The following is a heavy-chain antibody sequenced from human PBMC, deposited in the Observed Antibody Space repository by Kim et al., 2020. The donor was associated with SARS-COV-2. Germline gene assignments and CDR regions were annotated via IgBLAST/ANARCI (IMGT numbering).Heavy chain of an antibody. D-gene: IGHD6-19*01. V-gene: IGHV1-69*13. CDR1: GGTFSSYA. CDR3: ARDDFESSGWSPYYYYGMDV. CDR2: IIPIFGTA. J-gene: IGHJ6*02. Sequence: SVKVSCKASGGTFSSYAISWVRQAPGQGLEWMGGIIPIFGTANYAQKFQGRVTITADESTSTAYMELSSLRSEDTAVYYCARDDFESSGWSPYYYYGMDVWGQGTTFTVSS.